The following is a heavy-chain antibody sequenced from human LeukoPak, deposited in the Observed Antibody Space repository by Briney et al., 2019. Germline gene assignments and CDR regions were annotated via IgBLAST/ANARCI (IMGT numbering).Heavy chain of an antibody. D-gene: IGHD1-1*01. Sequence: SGPTLVKPTQTLTLTCTFSGFSLSTSAVGVGWVRQPPGKALQWLALIYGNDDKRYSPSLKNRLNISKDSSTSPVVLTMTDMDPADTATYYCVDDIPRGEGFQHWGQGTLVTVSS. V-gene: IGHV2-5*01. J-gene: IGHJ1*01. CDR3: VDDIPRGEGFQH. CDR1: GFSLSTSAVG. CDR2: IYGNDDK.